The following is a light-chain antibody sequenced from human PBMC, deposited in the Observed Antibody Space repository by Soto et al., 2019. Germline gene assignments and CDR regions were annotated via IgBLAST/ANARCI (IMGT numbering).Light chain of an antibody. CDR2: AAS. Sequence: AIRMTQSPSSFSASTGDRVTITCRASQGISSYLAWYQQKPGKAPKLLIYAASTLQSGVPSRFSGSGSGTDFTLTISCLQSEDFATYYCQQYYSYPRTFVGGTKVDIK. CDR3: QQYYSYPRT. J-gene: IGKJ4*01. V-gene: IGKV1-8*01. CDR1: QGISSY.